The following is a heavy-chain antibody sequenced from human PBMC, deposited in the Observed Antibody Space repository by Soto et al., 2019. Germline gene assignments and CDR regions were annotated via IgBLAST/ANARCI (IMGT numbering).Heavy chain of an antibody. CDR1: GFTFSDYY. V-gene: IGHV3-11*03. Sequence: SGGSLRLSCAASGFTFSDYYMNWIRQAPGKGLEWVSYISGSSSHTKYADSVKGRFTISRDNAKTSLYLQMNSLRAEDTAVYYCASSKVSGSSDPFDYWGQGTLVTV. D-gene: IGHD6-19*01. CDR3: ASSKVSGSSDPFDY. CDR2: ISGSSSHT. J-gene: IGHJ4*02.